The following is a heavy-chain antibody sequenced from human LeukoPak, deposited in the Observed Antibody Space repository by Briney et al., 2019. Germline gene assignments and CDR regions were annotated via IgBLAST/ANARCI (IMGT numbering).Heavy chain of an antibody. D-gene: IGHD2-2*01. V-gene: IGHV4-39*07. CDR1: GGSISSSSYY. CDR3: ATIVVVPAASGSWDYYYMDV. Sequence: SETLSLTCTVSGGSISSSSYYWGWIRQPPGKGLEWIGSIYYSGSTYYNPSLKSRVTISVYTSKNQFSLKLSSVTAADTAVYYCATIVVVPAASGSWDYYYMDVWGKGTTVTVSS. J-gene: IGHJ6*03. CDR2: IYYSGST.